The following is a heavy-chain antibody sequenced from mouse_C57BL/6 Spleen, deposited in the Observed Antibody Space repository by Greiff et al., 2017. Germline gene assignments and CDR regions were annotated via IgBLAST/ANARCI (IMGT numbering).Heavy chain of an antibody. D-gene: IGHD1-1*01. Sequence: VQLQQSGPELVKPGASVKISCKASGYTFTDYYMNWVKQSHGKSLEWIGDINPNNGGTSYNQKFKGKATLTVDKSSSTAYMELRSLTSEDSAVYYCARSYGSSYHLDYWGQGTTLTVSS. CDR2: INPNNGGT. J-gene: IGHJ2*01. V-gene: IGHV1-26*01. CDR1: GYTFTDYY. CDR3: ARSYGSSYHLDY.